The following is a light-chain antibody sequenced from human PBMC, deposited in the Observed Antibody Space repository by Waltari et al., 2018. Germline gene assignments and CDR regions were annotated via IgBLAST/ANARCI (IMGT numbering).Light chain of an antibody. CDR1: ALPRKY. J-gene: IGLJ3*02. V-gene: IGLV3-10*01. CDR3: YSTDGGGTHNGV. CDR2: GDP. Sequence: SYELTQPPSVSVSPGQTARITCSGSALPRKYAFWYQQKSGQAPVQVIYGDPKRPPGIPERFSGSTSGTTNTLTIIGAQVEDDADYYCYSTDGGGTHNGVFGGGTKLTVL.